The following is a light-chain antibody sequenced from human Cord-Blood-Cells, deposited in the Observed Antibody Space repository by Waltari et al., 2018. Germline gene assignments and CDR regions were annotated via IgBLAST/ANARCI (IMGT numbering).Light chain of an antibody. CDR2: DVS. J-gene: IGLJ1*01. Sequence: QSALTQPAPVPGSPGQSITISCTGTSRDVGAHNYVSWYQQHPGKAPKLMIYDVSNRPSGVSNRFSGSKSGNTASLTISGLQAEDEADYYCSSYTSSSTYVFGTGTKVTVL. CDR1: SRDVGAHNY. V-gene: IGLV2-14*03. CDR3: SSYTSSSTYV.